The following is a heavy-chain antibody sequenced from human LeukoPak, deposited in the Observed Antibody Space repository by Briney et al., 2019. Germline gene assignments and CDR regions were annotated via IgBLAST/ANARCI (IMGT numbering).Heavy chain of an antibody. CDR2: ISAYNGNT. CDR3: ARVRYSGYDNAFDY. D-gene: IGHD5-12*01. V-gene: IGHV1-18*04. CDR1: GYTFTSYG. Sequence: GASVKVSCKASGYTFTSYGISWVRQAPGQGLEWMGWISAYNGNTNYAQKLQGRVTMTTDTSTSTAYMELRSLRSDDTTVYYCARVRYSGYDNAFDYWGQGTLVTVSS. J-gene: IGHJ4*02.